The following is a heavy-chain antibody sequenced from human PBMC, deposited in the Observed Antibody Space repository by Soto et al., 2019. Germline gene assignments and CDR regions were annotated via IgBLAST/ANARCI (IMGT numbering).Heavy chain of an antibody. D-gene: IGHD3-3*01. J-gene: IGHJ6*02. CDR1: GFTFSSYG. CDR3: ARDPIFASHGMDV. CDR2: IWYDGSNK. Sequence: QVQLVESGGGVVQPGRSLRLSCAASGFTFSSYGMHWVRQAPGKGLEWVAVIWYDGSNKYYADSVKGRFTISRDNSKNTLYLQMNSLRAEDTAVYYCARDPIFASHGMDVWGQGTTVTVSS. V-gene: IGHV3-33*01.